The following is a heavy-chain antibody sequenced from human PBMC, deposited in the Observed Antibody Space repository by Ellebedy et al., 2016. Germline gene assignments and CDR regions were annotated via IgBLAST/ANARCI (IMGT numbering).Heavy chain of an antibody. CDR1: GGSISSGDSY. D-gene: IGHD5-18*01. CDR3: ARVDTAMVLDY. V-gene: IGHV4-30-4*01. J-gene: IGHJ4*02. CDR2: IYYSGST. Sequence: SETLSLXXTVSGGSISSGDSYWSWIRQPPGKGLEWIGYIYYSGSTYYNPSLKSRVTISVDTSKNQFSLKLSSVTAADTAVYYCARVDTAMVLDYWGQGTLVTVSS.